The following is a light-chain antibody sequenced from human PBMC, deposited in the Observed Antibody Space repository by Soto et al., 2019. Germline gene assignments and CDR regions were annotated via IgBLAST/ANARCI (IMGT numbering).Light chain of an antibody. CDR2: DAS. Sequence: GDRVTITCRASQSISSWLAWYQQKPGKAPKLLIYDASSLESGVPSRFSGTASGTEFTLTISRLQPDDFETYYCQQYNSFPWTFGQGTKVDIK. CDR3: QQYNSFPWT. CDR1: QSISSW. J-gene: IGKJ1*01. V-gene: IGKV1-5*01.